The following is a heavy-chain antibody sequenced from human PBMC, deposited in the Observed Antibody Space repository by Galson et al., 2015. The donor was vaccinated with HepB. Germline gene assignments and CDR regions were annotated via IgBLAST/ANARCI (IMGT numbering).Heavy chain of an antibody. CDR3: ARDGLTWNPQNGMDV. J-gene: IGHJ6*02. CDR2: IWYDGSNK. Sequence: SLRLSCAASGFTFSSYGMHWVRQAPGKGLEWVAVIWYDGSNKYYADSVKGRFTISRDNSKNTLYLQMNSLRAEDTAVYYCARDGLTWNPQNGMDVWGQGTTVTVSS. V-gene: IGHV3-33*01. D-gene: IGHD1-1*01. CDR1: GFTFSSYG.